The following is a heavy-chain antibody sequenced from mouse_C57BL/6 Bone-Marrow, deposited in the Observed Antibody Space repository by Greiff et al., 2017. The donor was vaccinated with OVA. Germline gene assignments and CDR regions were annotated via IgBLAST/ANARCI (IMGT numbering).Heavy chain of an antibody. CDR2: IDPNSGGT. CDR1: GYTFTSYW. CDR3: ASPSYYSNYRYAMDY. Sequence: QVQLQQPGAELVKPGASVKLSCKASGYTFTSYWMHWVKQRPGRGLEWIGRIDPNSGGTKYNEKFKSKATLTIDKPSSTAYMQLSSLTAEDAAVYYCASPSYYSNYRYAMDYWGQGTSVTVSS. D-gene: IGHD2-5*01. V-gene: IGHV1-72*01. J-gene: IGHJ4*01.